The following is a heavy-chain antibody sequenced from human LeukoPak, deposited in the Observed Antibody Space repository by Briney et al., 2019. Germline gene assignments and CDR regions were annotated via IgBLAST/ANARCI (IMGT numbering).Heavy chain of an antibody. V-gene: IGHV3-7*01. Sequence: PGGSLRLSCAASGFRFNTYWMSWVRQAPGKGLEWVANIKQDGNEKYYADSVKGRFTTSRDNGKNSLDLQMNSLRADDTAVYYCARDTLGEGEDANYAVYYFDYWGQGTVVTVSS. CDR3: ARDTLGEGEDANYAVYYFDY. CDR1: GFRFNTYW. J-gene: IGHJ4*02. CDR2: IKQDGNEK. D-gene: IGHD4/OR15-4a*01.